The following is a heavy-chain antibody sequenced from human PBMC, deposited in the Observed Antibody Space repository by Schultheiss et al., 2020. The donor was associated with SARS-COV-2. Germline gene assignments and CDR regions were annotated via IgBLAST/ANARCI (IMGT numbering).Heavy chain of an antibody. V-gene: IGHV3-23*01. Sequence: GGSLRLSCAASGFTFSRYGMHWVRQAPGMGLEWVSAISGSGGSTYYADSVKGRFTISRDNSKNTLYLQMNSLRAEDTAFYHCAKGKGQQMALDMWGQGTLVTVSS. D-gene: IGHD6-13*01. J-gene: IGHJ3*02. CDR1: GFTFSRYG. CDR3: AKGKGQQMALDM. CDR2: ISGSGGST.